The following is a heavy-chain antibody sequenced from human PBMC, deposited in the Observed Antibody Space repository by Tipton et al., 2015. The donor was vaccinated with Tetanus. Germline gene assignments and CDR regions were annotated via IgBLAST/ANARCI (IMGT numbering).Heavy chain of an antibody. J-gene: IGHJ2*01. D-gene: IGHD5-18*01. Sequence: TLSLTCAVYGGSFSAYYWSWIRQSPGKGLEWIGEINHSGSTTYSPSFKSRVTISVDTPKNQFSLKLTSLTVADTAGYYCARGGSYSYGPRGFDLWGRGTRVTVSS. V-gene: IGHV4-34*01. CDR1: GGSFSAYY. CDR2: INHSGST. CDR3: ARGGSYSYGPRGFDL.